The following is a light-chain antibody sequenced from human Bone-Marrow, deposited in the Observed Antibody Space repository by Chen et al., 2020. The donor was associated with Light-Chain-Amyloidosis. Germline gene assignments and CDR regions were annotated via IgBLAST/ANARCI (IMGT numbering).Light chain of an antibody. Sequence: SYVLTQPSSVSVAPGQTATIACGRNNIGSTSVHWYQQTPGQAPLLVVYDDSDWPSGIPERLSGSNSGDTATLTISRVDAGDEADYYCQVWDRSRDRPVFGGGTKLTVL. V-gene: IGLV3-21*02. CDR3: QVWDRSRDRPV. J-gene: IGLJ3*02. CDR2: DDS. CDR1: NIGSTS.